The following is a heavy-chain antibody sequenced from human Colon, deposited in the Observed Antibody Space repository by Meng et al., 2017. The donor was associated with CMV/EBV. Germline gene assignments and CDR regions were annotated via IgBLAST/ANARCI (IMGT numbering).Heavy chain of an antibody. Sequence: DNFMSYDINWVRQPPGQGLEWMGWMSPKNGNTGYAQEFQGRVTMTRNTSISTAYMELSSLRSEDTAVYYCARANWNGGIIENWLDPWGQGTLVTVSS. CDR3: ARANWNGGIIENWLDP. CDR2: MSPKNGNT. CDR1: DNFMSYD. D-gene: IGHD1-1*01. J-gene: IGHJ5*02. V-gene: IGHV1-8*01.